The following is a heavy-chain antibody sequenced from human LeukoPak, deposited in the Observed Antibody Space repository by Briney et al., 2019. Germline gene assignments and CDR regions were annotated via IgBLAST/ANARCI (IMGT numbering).Heavy chain of an antibody. J-gene: IGHJ4*02. CDR1: GFTFSSYA. Sequence: SGGSLRLSCAASGFTFSSYAMSWVRQAPGKGLEWVSAISGSGGSTYYADSVKGRFTISRDNSKNTLYLQMNSLRAEDTAVYYCARIGHEDYYFDYWGQGTLVTVSS. CDR2: ISGSGGST. V-gene: IGHV3-23*01. D-gene: IGHD2/OR15-2a*01. CDR3: ARIGHEDYYFDY.